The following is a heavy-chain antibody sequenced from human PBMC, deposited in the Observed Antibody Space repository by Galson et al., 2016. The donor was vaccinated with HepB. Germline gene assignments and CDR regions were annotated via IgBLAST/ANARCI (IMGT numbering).Heavy chain of an antibody. V-gene: IGHV3-11*06. CDR2: ISHRSSVT. CDR3: ARDRTSRAALEL. D-gene: IGHD3-10*01. CDR1: GFTFSNYY. Sequence: SLRLSCAASGFTFSNYYMGWLRQAPGKGLEWISYISHRSSVTNYADSVGGRFTISRDNAKNSLYLQMNTLRTEETAVYYCARDRTSRAALELWGQGALVTVSS. J-gene: IGHJ4*02.